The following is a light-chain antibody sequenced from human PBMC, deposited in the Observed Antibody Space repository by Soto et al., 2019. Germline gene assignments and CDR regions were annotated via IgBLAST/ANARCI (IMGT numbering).Light chain of an antibody. Sequence: SYELTQAPSVSVAPGQTARITCGGNNIGSKSVHWYQQKPGQAPVLVVYDDNDRPSGIPERFSGSNSGNTATLTISRVEAGDEADYYCQVWDSSSDHPVFGGGTKVTVL. CDR1: NIGSKS. CDR3: QVWDSSSDHPV. J-gene: IGLJ2*01. V-gene: IGLV3-21*02. CDR2: DDN.